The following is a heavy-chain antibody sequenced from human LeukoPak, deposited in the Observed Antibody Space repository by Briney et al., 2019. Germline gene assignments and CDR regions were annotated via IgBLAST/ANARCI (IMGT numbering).Heavy chain of an antibody. J-gene: IGHJ6*02. D-gene: IGHD3-22*01. CDR1: GGTFSSYA. V-gene: IGHV1-69*04. CDR3: ARYYYDSSGYSNYYGMDV. CDR2: IIPILGIA. Sequence: SVKVSCKASGGTFSSYAISWVRQAPGQGLEWMGRIIPILGIANYAQKFQGRVTITADKSTSTAYMELSSLRSEDTAVYYCARYYYDSSGYSNYYGMDVWGQGTTVTVSS.